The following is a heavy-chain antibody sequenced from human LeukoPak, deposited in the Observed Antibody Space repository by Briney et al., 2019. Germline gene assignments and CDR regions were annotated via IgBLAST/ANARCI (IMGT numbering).Heavy chain of an antibody. CDR2: INHSGST. D-gene: IGHD3-10*01. J-gene: IGHJ4*02. V-gene: IGHV4-34*01. Sequence: SDTLSLTCAVYGGSFSGYYWSWIRQPPGKGLEWIGQINHSGSTNYNPSLKSRVTISVDTSKNQFSLKLSSVTAADTAVHYCARGEFRVVRFDYWGQGTLVTVSS. CDR3: ARGEFRVVRFDY. CDR1: GGSFSGYY.